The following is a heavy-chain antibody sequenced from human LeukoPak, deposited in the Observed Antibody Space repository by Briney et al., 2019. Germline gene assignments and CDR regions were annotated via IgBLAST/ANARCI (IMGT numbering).Heavy chain of an antibody. CDR1: GGTFSSYA. CDR2: IIPILGIA. V-gene: IGHV1-69*04. D-gene: IGHD1-26*01. CDR3: ARAKGLRGRSGARFDY. J-gene: IGHJ4*02. Sequence: ASVKVSCKASGGTFSSYAISWVRQAPGQGLEWMGRIIPILGIANYAQKFQGRVTITADKSTSTAYMELSSLRSEDTAVYYCARAKGLRGRSGARFDYWGQGTLVIVSS.